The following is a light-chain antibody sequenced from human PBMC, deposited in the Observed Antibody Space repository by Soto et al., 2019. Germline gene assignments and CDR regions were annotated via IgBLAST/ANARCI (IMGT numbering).Light chain of an antibody. Sequence: QSVLTQPASVSGSPGQSITISCTGTSSDVGSYNLVSWYQQHPGKAPKLMIYEGSKRPSGVSNRFSGSKSGNTASLTISVLQAEDEADYYCCSYAGSSTWVFGGGTQLTVL. J-gene: IGLJ2*01. CDR3: CSYAGSSTWV. CDR1: SSDVGSYNL. V-gene: IGLV2-23*01. CDR2: EGS.